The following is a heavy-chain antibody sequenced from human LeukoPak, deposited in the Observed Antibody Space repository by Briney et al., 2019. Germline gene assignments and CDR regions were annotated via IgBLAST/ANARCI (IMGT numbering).Heavy chain of an antibody. D-gene: IGHD1/OR15-1a*01. CDR3: AKDWFSTTDY. CDR2: ITTDETT. J-gene: IGHJ4*02. CDR1: GFTFSVAW. Sequence: GGSLRLSCAASGFTFSVAWMHWFRQVPGKGLMWVSRITTDETTTYADSVRGRFSISRDNAKNTVYLQMNSLRVEDTAVYYCAKDWFSTTDYWGQGILVTVSS. V-gene: IGHV3-74*01.